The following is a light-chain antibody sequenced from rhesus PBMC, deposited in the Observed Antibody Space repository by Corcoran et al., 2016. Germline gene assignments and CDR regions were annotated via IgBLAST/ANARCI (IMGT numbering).Light chain of an antibody. CDR1: SSVTTN. Sequence: EIVLTQSPTSMAVPQGERVTILCTASSSVTTNSLPWYQPKPGFPPRLLVYRTSGLSSGVPTRVSGGGSGTSYTLTISSMEAEDAENCYCQQGNGIPPTFGGGTKVKIK. CDR2: RTS. J-gene: IGKJ4*01. CDR3: QQGNGIPPT. V-gene: IGKV3-35*01.